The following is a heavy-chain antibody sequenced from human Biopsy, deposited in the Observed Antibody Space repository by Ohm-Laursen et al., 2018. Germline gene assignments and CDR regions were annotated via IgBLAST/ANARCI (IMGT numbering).Heavy chain of an antibody. J-gene: IGHJ6*02. CDR2: ISGGGTI. CDR1: GFSFSDYH. CDR3: ARDTRWSPYSMDV. Sequence: FLRLSCTASGFSFSDYHMRWIRQAPGRGLEWVSYISGGGTIYYGDSMKGRVTISRDNAKNSLYLQMHSLRAEDTAVYYCARDTRWSPYSMDVWGQGTTVTVSS. D-gene: IGHD4-23*01. V-gene: IGHV3-11*01.